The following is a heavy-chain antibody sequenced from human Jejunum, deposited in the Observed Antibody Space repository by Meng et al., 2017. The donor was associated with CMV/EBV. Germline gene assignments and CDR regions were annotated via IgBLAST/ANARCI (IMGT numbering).Heavy chain of an antibody. CDR2: VYYSGTT. Sequence: ISSYFWTWIRQPPGKGLEWIGYVYYSGTTTYNPSLRSRVAISIDTSKNQFSLKVNSLTAADTAVYYCARVPAELGSTSDYYYFDSWGQGTLGTVSS. V-gene: IGHV4-59*01. CDR1: ISSYF. D-gene: IGHD6-25*01. J-gene: IGHJ4*02. CDR3: ARVPAELGSTSDYYYFDS.